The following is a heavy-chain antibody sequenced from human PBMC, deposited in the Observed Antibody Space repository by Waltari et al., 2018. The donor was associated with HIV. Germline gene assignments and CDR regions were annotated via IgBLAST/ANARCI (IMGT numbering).Heavy chain of an antibody. CDR2: ITPIFKTT. J-gene: IGHJ4*02. D-gene: IGHD4-17*01. CDR3: ARNGDYAPAY. CDR1: GDTFRTYT. Sequence: QEQLVQSGAEVKKPGSSVKVSCRASGDTFRTYTISWVRQAPGQGLEWMGGITPIFKTTKYAQKFQGRVTLTADESTRTTYMELTSLRSDDTAMYYCARNGDYAPAYWGQGTLVTVSS. V-gene: IGHV1-69*01.